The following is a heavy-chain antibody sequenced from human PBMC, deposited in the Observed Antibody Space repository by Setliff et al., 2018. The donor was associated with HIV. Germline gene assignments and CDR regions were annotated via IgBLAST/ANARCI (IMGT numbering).Heavy chain of an antibody. Sequence: PSETLSLTCTVSGGSISSSSYYWGWIRQPPGKGLEWIGSIYYSGSTYYNPSLKSRVTISVDTSKNQFSLKLSSVTAADTAVYYCAKDKTEGAMGHWGQGMMVTVSS. J-gene: IGHJ4*02. CDR1: GGSISSSSYY. CDR3: AKDKTEGAMGH. V-gene: IGHV4-39*07. CDR2: IYYSGST. D-gene: IGHD1-26*01.